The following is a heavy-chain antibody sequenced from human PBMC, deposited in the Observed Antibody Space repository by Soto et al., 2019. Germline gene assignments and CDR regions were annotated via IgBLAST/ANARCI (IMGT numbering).Heavy chain of an antibody. Sequence: SETLSLTCTVSGGSISSYYWSWIRQPPGKGLEWIGYIYYSGSTNYNPSLKSRVTISVDTSKNQFSLKLSSVTAADTAVYYCARVIWVEMATITEPLFDYWGQGTLVTVSS. D-gene: IGHD5-12*01. CDR1: GGSISSYY. CDR3: ARVIWVEMATITEPLFDY. CDR2: IYYSGST. J-gene: IGHJ4*02. V-gene: IGHV4-59*01.